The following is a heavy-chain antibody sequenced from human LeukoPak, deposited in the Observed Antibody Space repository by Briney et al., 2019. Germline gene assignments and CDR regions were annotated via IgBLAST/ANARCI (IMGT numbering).Heavy chain of an antibody. J-gene: IGHJ6*03. V-gene: IGHV4-34*01. CDR3: ARHGCSGGSCYPYYYYYMDV. D-gene: IGHD2-15*01. Sequence: SETLSLTCAVYGGSFSGYYWSWIRQPPGKGLEWIGEINHSGSTNYNPSLKSRVTISVDTSKNQFSLKLSSVTAADTAVYYCARHGCSGGSCYPYYYYYMDVWGKGTTVTISS. CDR1: GGSFSGYY. CDR2: INHSGST.